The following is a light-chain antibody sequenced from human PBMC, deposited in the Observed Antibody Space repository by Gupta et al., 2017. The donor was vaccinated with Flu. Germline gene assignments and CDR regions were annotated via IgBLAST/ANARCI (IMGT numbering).Light chain of an antibody. Sequence: SYVLTQPPSVSVAPGQTARIPCGGDNIGRESVHWYQQKSGQAPVLVVYEDRFRPSGIPERFSGSNSAYTATLTISRAEAGDEADYYCQVWDSSTDQWVFGGGTKVTVL. J-gene: IGLJ3*02. CDR1: NIGRES. CDR3: QVWDSSTDQWV. V-gene: IGLV3-21*02. CDR2: EDR.